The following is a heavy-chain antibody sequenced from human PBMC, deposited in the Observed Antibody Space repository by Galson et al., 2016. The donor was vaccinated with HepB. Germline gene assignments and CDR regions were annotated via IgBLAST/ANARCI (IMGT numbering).Heavy chain of an antibody. Sequence: LRLSCAGSGFTFSSYGMHWVRQAPGKGLEWVAVIWSDGSNKNYADSVKGRFTISRDNSKNTLYLQMNSLRAEDTAVYYCAKSATKQLRDVNAHDIWGQGTMVTVSS. J-gene: IGHJ3*02. D-gene: IGHD4-17*01. V-gene: IGHV3-33*06. CDR2: IWSDGSNK. CDR1: GFTFSSYG. CDR3: AKSATKQLRDVNAHDI.